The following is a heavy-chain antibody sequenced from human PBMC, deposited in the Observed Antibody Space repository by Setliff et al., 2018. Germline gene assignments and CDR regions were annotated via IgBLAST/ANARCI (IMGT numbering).Heavy chain of an antibody. CDR2: IYSSGST. Sequence: PSETLSLTCSVSGASITSSYWSWIRQPPGKGLEWIGYIYSSGSTNYNPSLKSRVTISVDTSKNQFSLKLSSVSAADTAVYYCARARSGDYSDSTGYLDYWGQGTLVTVSS. CDR1: GASITSSY. D-gene: IGHD3-22*01. J-gene: IGHJ4*02. CDR3: ARARSGDYSDSTGYLDY. V-gene: IGHV4-59*08.